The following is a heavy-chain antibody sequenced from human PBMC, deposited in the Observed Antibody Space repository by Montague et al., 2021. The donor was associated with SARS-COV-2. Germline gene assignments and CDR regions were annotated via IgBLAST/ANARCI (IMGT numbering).Heavy chain of an antibody. D-gene: IGHD1-7*01. CDR2: IYSGGST. V-gene: IGHV3-53*01. J-gene: IGHJ5*02. CDR3: AREVPSGGGTT. CDR1: GFTVSRNY. Sequence: SLRLSCAASGFTVSRNYMSWVRQAPGKVLGWVSLIYSGGSTYYAYSVKGRFTISRDNSKNTLYLQMNSLRAEDTAVYYCAREVPSGGGTTWGQGTLVTVSS.